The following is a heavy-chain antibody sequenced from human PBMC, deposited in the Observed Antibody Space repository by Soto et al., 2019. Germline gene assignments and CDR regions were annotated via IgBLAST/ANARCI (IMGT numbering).Heavy chain of an antibody. J-gene: IGHJ6*02. CDR2: IYNSGST. CDR1: GGYISGGYYS. V-gene: IGHV4-30-2*01. D-gene: IGHD3-10*01. Sequence: SETLSLTCAVSGGYISGGYYSWSWIRQPPGKGLEWIGFIYNSGSTYYNSSLKSRVNISVDRSKNHLFLNLTSVTAADTAVYYCASSAGHPGDFFYYNGMDVWGQGTTVTVSS. CDR3: ASSAGHPGDFFYYNGMDV.